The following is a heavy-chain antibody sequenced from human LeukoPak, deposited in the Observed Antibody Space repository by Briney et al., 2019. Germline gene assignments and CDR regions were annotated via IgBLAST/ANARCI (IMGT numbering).Heavy chain of an antibody. V-gene: IGHV4-30-2*01. Sequence: PSQTLSLTCTVSGGAIISGGYSWNWIRQPPGKGLEWIGCIYERGPAYYNPSLKSRFTIPVDTVKNQFFLNVTSMTAADTAVYYCARSRQGSGLFSFWGQGTLVAVSS. CDR2: IYERGPA. CDR3: ARSRQGSGLFSF. CDR1: GGAIISGGYS. J-gene: IGHJ4*02. D-gene: IGHD2-15*01.